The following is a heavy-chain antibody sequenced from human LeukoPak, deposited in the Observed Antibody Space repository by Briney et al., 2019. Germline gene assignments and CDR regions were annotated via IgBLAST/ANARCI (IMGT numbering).Heavy chain of an antibody. Sequence: ASVKVSCKASGYTFTSYYMHWVRQAPGQGLEWMGIINPSGGSTSYAQKFQGRVTMTRDTSTSTVYMELSNLRSEDTAVYYCARLPRVGAAHDYWGQGTLVTVSS. V-gene: IGHV1-46*01. CDR1: GYTFTSYY. CDR2: INPSGGST. CDR3: ARLPRVGAAHDY. J-gene: IGHJ4*02. D-gene: IGHD1-26*01.